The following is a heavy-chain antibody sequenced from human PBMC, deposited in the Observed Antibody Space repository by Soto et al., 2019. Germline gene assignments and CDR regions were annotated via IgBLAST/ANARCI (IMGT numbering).Heavy chain of an antibody. V-gene: IGHV1-18*03. CDR1: GYSFTSYG. CDR2: ITAENGNT. D-gene: IGHD3-3*01. Sequence: QIQLVQSGAEVKKPGASVKVSCKASGYSFTSYGITWVRQAPGQGPEWLGWITAENGNTNYAQKFQVRGTMTTVTSTSTAYMELRGLRSDAMAVYDCARVVLEWLTTSGFDYWGQGTLVTVSS. CDR3: ARVVLEWLTTSGFDY. J-gene: IGHJ4*02.